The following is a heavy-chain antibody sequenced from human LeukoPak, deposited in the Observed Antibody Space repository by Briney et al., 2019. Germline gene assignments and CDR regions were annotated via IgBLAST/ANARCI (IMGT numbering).Heavy chain of an antibody. Sequence: ASVTVSCKASGYTFTSYGISWVRQAPGQGLEWMGRISAYNGNTNYGQKFQGRVTMTTDTSTSTAYMELRSLRSDDTAVYYCARHYCSSTSCYAFDYWGQGTLVTVSS. J-gene: IGHJ4*02. CDR1: GYTFTSYG. CDR2: ISAYNGNT. V-gene: IGHV1-18*01. D-gene: IGHD2-2*01. CDR3: ARHYCSSTSCYAFDY.